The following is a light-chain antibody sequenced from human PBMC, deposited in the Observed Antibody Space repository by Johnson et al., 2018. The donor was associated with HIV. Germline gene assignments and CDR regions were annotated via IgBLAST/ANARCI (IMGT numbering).Light chain of an antibody. CDR2: DNH. CDR3: GTWDSSLSVLYV. Sequence: QAVLTQPPSVSAAPGQKVTISCSGSSSNIGNNYVSWYQQVPGTAPKLLIYDNHKRPSGIPDRFSGSKSGTSATLGITGLQTGDEADYYCGTWDSSLSVLYVFGTGTKVTVL. CDR1: SSNIGNNY. J-gene: IGLJ1*01. V-gene: IGLV1-51*01.